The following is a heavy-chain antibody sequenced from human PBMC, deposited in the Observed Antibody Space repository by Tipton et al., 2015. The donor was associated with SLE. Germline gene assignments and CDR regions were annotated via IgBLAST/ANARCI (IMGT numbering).Heavy chain of an antibody. D-gene: IGHD3-22*01. Sequence: TLSLTCTVSGGSIGSFYWSWIRQPPGKGLEWIGNIDYTANPNYSPSLKSRVTISVDTSENQLSLKLTFVTATDTAVYFCARARQLLIGDYWGQGTLAIVSS. V-gene: IGHV4-59*01. CDR2: IDYTANP. CDR3: ARARQLLIGDY. J-gene: IGHJ4*02. CDR1: GGSIGSFY.